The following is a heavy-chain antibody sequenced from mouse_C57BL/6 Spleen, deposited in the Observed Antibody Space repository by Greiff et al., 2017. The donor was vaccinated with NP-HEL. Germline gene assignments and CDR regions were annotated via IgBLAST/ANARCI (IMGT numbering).Heavy chain of an antibody. V-gene: IGHV1-61*01. J-gene: IGHJ2*01. CDR3: ARTTTVVDDYFDY. Sequence: QVQLKQPGAELVRPGSSVKLSCKASGYTFTSYWMDWVKQRPGQGLEWIGNIYPSDSETHYNQKFKDKATLTVDKSSSTAYMQLSSLTSEDSAVYYCARTTTVVDDYFDYWGQGTTLTVSS. D-gene: IGHD1-1*01. CDR1: GYTFTSYW. CDR2: IYPSDSET.